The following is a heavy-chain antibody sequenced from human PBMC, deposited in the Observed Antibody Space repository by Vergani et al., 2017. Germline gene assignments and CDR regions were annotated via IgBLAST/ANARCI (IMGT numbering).Heavy chain of an antibody. D-gene: IGHD5-12*01. J-gene: IGHJ4*02. V-gene: IGHV4-4*03. CDR2: ICHTEDT. Sequence: QVQLQESGPGLVKPPGTLSLTCAVSGDSISSKNCWSWVRQPPGKGLEWIGEICHTEDTKYSPYLKSRGTVSVDESRNLLSLRLNSVTAAGTAVYYCATIGFRRWGYDFDYWGQGILVTVSS. CDR3: ATIGFRRWGYDFDY. CDR1: GDSISSKNC.